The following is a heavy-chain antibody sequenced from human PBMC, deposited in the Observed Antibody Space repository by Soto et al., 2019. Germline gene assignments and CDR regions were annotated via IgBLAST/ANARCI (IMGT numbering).Heavy chain of an antibody. CDR3: ARAVAVPADFDY. CDR1: GYTFTAYA. J-gene: IGHJ4*02. CDR2: INAGNGNT. D-gene: IGHD6-19*01. Sequence: QVQLVQSGAEEKKPGASVKVSCKASGYTFTAYAMHWVRQAPGQRLEWMGWINAGNGNTKYSQKFQGRVTITRDTAAGTAHLELSSRRSADRAVYYCARAVAVPADFDYWGQGTLVTVSS. V-gene: IGHV1-3*05.